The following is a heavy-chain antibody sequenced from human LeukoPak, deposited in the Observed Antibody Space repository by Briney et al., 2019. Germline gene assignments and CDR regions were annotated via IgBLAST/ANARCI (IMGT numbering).Heavy chain of an antibody. V-gene: IGHV3-15*01. CDR2: IKSKTDGGTT. J-gene: IGHJ4*02. D-gene: IGHD3-22*01. CDR3: TAQPYYYDSSGYNDY. Sequence: GGSLRLSCAASGFTFSNAWMSWVRQAPGKGLEWVGRIKSKTDGGTTDYAAPVKGRFTISRDDLKNTLYLQMNSLKTEDTAVYYCTAQPYYYDSSGYNDYWGQGTLVTVSS. CDR1: GFTFSNAW.